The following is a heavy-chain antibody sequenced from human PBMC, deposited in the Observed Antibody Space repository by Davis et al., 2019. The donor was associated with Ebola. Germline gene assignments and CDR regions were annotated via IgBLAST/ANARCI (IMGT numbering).Heavy chain of an antibody. D-gene: IGHD6-13*01. J-gene: IGHJ6*03. CDR2: VDYSGGP. Sequence: PSETLSLTCTVSGGSISTHFWNWIRQPPWKGLEWIGYVDYSGGPNYNPSLKSRVTISIDTSKNQFSLRLSPVNAADTAVYYCARVSSHYYYYYMDVWGKGTTVTVSS. CDR3: ARVSSHYYYYYMDV. V-gene: IGHV4-59*11. CDR1: GGSISTHF.